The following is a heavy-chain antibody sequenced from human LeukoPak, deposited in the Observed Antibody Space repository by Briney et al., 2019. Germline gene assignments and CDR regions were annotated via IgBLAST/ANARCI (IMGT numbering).Heavy chain of an antibody. CDR1: GGSLSGYY. Sequence: EASETLSLTCAVYGGSLSGYYWSWIRQPPGKGLEWIGEINHSGSTNYNPSLKSRVTISVDTSKNQFSLKLSSVTAADTAVYYCAGFLDYYDSSGLPDGWGQGTLVTVSS. CDR3: AGFLDYYDSSGLPDG. J-gene: IGHJ4*02. V-gene: IGHV4-34*01. CDR2: INHSGST. D-gene: IGHD3-22*01.